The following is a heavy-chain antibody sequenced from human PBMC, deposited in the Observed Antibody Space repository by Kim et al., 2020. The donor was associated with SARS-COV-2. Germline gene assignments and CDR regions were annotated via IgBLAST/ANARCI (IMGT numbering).Heavy chain of an antibody. Sequence: SETLSLTCTVSGASITSHYWDWFRQPPGKGLEWIGYIHSTERSNYNPSLKSRLTISMDTSKNQFSLTLSSVTPADTALYYCARDREDDLSTTFDIWVQGT. J-gene: IGHJ3*02. CDR1: GASITSHY. V-gene: IGHV4-59*11. CDR3: ARDREDDLSTTFDI. CDR2: IHSTERS. D-gene: IGHD1-26*01.